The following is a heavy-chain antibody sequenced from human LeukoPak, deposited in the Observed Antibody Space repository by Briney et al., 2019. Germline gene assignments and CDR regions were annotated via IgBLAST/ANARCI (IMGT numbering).Heavy chain of an antibody. D-gene: IGHD2-2*01. Sequence: GASVKVSCKASGGTFSSYAISWVRQAPGQGPEWMGGIIPIFGTANYAQKFQGRVTITADKSTSTAYMELSSLRSEDTAVYYCARVRYCSSTSCRNFYYYYGMDVWGKGTTVTVSS. CDR3: ARVRYCSSTSCRNFYYYYGMDV. J-gene: IGHJ6*04. CDR2: IIPIFGTA. CDR1: GGTFSSYA. V-gene: IGHV1-69*06.